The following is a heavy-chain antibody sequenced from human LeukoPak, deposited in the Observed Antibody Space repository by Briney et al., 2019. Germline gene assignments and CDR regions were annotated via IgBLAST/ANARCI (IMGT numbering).Heavy chain of an antibody. CDR3: AKYAARADAFDI. Sequence: GGSLRLSCAASGFTFSSYGMHWVRQAPGKGLEWVAVISYDGSNKYYADSVKDRFTISRDNSKNTLYLQMNSLRAEDTAVYYCAKYAARADAFDIWGQGTMVTVSS. J-gene: IGHJ3*02. CDR1: GFTFSSYG. V-gene: IGHV3-30*18. CDR2: ISYDGSNK. D-gene: IGHD6-6*01.